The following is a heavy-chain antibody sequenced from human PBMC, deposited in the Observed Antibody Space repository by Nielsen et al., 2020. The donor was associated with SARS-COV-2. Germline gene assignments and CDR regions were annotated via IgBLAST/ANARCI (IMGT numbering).Heavy chain of an antibody. Sequence: GGSLRLSCAASGFTFSSYWMSWVRQAPGKGLEWVANIKQDGSEKYYVDSVKGRFTISRDNAKNSLYLQMNSLRAEDTAVYYCARSNYDFWSGYYPFDYWGQGTLATVSS. V-gene: IGHV3-7*03. J-gene: IGHJ4*02. D-gene: IGHD3-3*01. CDR3: ARSNYDFWSGYYPFDY. CDR2: IKQDGSEK. CDR1: GFTFSSYW.